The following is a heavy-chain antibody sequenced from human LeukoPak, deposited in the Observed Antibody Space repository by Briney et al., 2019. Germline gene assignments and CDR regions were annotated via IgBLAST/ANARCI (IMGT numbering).Heavy chain of an antibody. Sequence: GGSLRLSCAASGFTFSSYSMNWVRQAPGKGLEWVSSISSSSSYIYYADSVKGRFTISGDNAKNSLYLQMNSLRAEDTAVYYCARDLRSGWYGEDHDYWGQGTLVTVSS. CDR1: GFTFSSYS. J-gene: IGHJ4*02. V-gene: IGHV3-21*01. CDR2: ISSSSSYI. CDR3: ARDLRSGWYGEDHDY. D-gene: IGHD6-19*01.